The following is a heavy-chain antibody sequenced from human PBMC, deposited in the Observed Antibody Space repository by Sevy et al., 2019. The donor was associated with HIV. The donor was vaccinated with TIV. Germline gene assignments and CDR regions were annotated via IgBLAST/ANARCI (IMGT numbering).Heavy chain of an antibody. CDR3: AKDRWGIAAAGTGVFDY. CDR2: INPNSGGT. Sequence: ASVKDSCKASGYTFTGYYMHWVRQAPGQGLEWMGWINPNSGGTDYAQKFQGRVTMTRDTSISIAYMELSRLRSDDTAVYFCAKDRWGIAAAGTGVFDYWGQGALVTVSS. CDR1: GYTFTGYY. D-gene: IGHD6-13*01. J-gene: IGHJ4*02. V-gene: IGHV1-2*02.